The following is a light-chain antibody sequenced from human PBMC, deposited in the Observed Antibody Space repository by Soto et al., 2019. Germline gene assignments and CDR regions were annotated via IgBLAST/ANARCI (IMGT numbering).Light chain of an antibody. CDR3: QQSYSTPIT. V-gene: IGKV1-39*01. CDR2: AAS. Sequence: DIQMTQSPSSLSASVGDRVTITCRARQSISFYLNWYQQKPGNAPKVLIYAASNLQTGDPSRFSGSGSGTDFTLTINSLQPEDVATYSCQQSYSTPITFGQGTRLEIK. CDR1: QSISFY. J-gene: IGKJ5*01.